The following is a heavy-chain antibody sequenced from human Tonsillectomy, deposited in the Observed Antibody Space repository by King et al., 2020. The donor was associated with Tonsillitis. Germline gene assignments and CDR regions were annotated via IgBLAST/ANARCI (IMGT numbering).Heavy chain of an antibody. J-gene: IGHJ4*02. CDR2: INPNSGDT. CDR3: AKSGSSAELDY. D-gene: IGHD1-26*01. CDR1: RYTFTGYF. V-gene: IGHV1-2*02. Sequence: QLVQSGAEVRKPGASVKVSCKASRYTFTGYFMHWVRQAPGQGLEWMGWINPNSGDTNYPQKFQGRVTMTRDTSISTAYMELSRLRSDDTAVYYCAKSGSSAELDYWGQGTLVTVSS.